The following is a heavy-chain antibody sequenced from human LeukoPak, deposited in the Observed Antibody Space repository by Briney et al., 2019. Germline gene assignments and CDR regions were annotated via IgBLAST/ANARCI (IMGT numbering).Heavy chain of an antibody. CDR2: ISYDGSNK. D-gene: IGHD7-27*01. CDR1: GFTFSSYG. V-gene: IGHV3-30*18. Sequence: GRSLRLSCAASGFTFSSYGMHWVRQAPGKGLEWVAVISYDGSNKYYADSVKGRFTISRDNSKNTLYLQMDSLRAEDTAVYYCAKAKTNWEVDYWGQGTLVTVSS. J-gene: IGHJ4*02. CDR3: AKAKTNWEVDY.